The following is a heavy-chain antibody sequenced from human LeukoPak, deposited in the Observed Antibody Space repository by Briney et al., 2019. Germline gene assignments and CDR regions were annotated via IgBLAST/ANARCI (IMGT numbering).Heavy chain of an antibody. V-gene: IGHV1-2*02. J-gene: IGHJ5*02. D-gene: IGHD6-6*01. CDR2: INPNSGGT. CDR3: ARGGIAARPLNWFDP. CDR1: GYTFSDYY. Sequence: ASVKVSCKASGYTFSDYYIHWVRQAPGQGLEWMGWINPNSGGTDYAQKFQGRVTMTRDTSISTAYMELSRLRSDDTAVYYCARGGIAARPLNWFDPWGQGTLVTVSS.